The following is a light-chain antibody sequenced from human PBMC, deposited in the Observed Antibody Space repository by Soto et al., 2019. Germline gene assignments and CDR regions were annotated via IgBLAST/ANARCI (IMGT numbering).Light chain of an antibody. CDR3: QQSYSTPRT. V-gene: IGKV1-39*01. CDR2: AAS. CDR1: QSISSY. J-gene: IGKJ1*01. Sequence: DLQMTQSPSSLSASVGDRVTITCRASQSISSYLNWYQQKPEKAPKLLIYAASSLQSGVPSRFSGSGSGTDFTLTISSLQPEDFATYYCQQSYSTPRTFGQGTKVAIK.